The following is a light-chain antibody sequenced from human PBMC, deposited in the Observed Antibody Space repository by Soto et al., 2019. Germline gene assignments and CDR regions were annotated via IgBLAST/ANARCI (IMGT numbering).Light chain of an antibody. CDR3: SSYTSSNTLII. J-gene: IGLJ2*01. Sequence: QSALTQPASVSGSPGQSITISCTGTSSDVGDYNFVSWYQQHPATAPKLMIYGVSNRPSGVSHRFSGSKSGNTVSLTISGLQAEDEADYYCSSYTSSNTLIIFGGGTKLTVL. CDR1: SSDVGDYNF. CDR2: GVS. V-gene: IGLV2-14*03.